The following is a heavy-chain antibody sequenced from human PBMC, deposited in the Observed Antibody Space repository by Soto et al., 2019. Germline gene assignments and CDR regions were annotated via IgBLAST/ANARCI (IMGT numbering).Heavy chain of an antibody. CDR1: GYTFTSYA. CDR3: AREAPAPEFYFDY. Sequence: QVQLVQSGAEVKKPGASVKVSCKASGYTFTSYAMHWVRQAPGQRLEWMGWINAGNGNTKYSQKFQGRVTITRDTYACTAYMELSSLRSEDTAVYYCAREAPAPEFYFDYCGQGTLVTVSS. J-gene: IGHJ4*02. CDR2: INAGNGNT. V-gene: IGHV1-3*01.